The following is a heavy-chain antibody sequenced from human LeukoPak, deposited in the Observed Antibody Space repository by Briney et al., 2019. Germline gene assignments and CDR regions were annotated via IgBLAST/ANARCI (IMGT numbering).Heavy chain of an antibody. V-gene: IGHV3-23*01. J-gene: IGHJ4*02. Sequence: GGSLRLSCAASGFTFSSYAMSWVRQAPGKGLEWVSAISGSGGSTYYAGSVKGRFTISRDNSKNTLYLQMNSLRAEDTAVYYCAKDIYDSSGFYFDYWGQGTLVTVSS. D-gene: IGHD3-22*01. CDR2: ISGSGGST. CDR1: GFTFSSYA. CDR3: AKDIYDSSGFYFDY.